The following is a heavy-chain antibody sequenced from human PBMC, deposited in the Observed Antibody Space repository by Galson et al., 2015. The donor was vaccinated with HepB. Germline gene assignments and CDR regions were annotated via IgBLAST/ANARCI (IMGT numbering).Heavy chain of an antibody. V-gene: IGHV1-46*01. CDR2: INPSGGST. CDR3: ARGYSSILKRGVYYFDY. Sequence: SVKVSCKASGYTFTSYYMHWVRQAPGQGLEWMGIINPSGGSTSYAQKFQGRVTMTRDTSTSSVYMELSSLRSEDTAVYYCARGYSSILKRGVYYFDYWGQGTLVTVSS. D-gene: IGHD6-13*01. CDR1: GYTFTSYY. J-gene: IGHJ4*02.